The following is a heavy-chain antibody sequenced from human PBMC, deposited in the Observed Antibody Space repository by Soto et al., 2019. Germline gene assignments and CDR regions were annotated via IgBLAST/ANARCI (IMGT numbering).Heavy chain of an antibody. CDR3: ARAPTYHIAARLAYYYGMDV. J-gene: IGHJ6*02. V-gene: IGHV1-69*13. CDR1: GGTFSSYA. CDR2: IIPIFGTA. D-gene: IGHD6-6*01. Sequence: ASVKVSCKASGGTFSSYAISWVRQAPGQGLEWMGGIIPIFGTANYAQKFQGRVTITADESTSTAYMELSSLRSEDTAVYYCARAPTYHIAARLAYYYGMDVWGQGTTVTVSS.